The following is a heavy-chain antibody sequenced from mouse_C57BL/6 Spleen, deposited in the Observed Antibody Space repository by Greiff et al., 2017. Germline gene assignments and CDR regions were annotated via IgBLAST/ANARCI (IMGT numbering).Heavy chain of an antibody. V-gene: IGHV14-4*01. CDR1: GFNIKDDY. J-gene: IGHJ1*03. CDR3: TTNYGYDDWYFDV. D-gene: IGHD2-2*01. CDR2: IDPENGDT. Sequence: VQLKQSGAELVRPGASVKLSCTASGFNIKDDYMHWVKQRPEQGLEWIGWIDPENGDTEYASKFQGKATITADTSSNTAYLQLSSLTSEDTAVYYCTTNYGYDDWYFDVWGTGTTVTVSA.